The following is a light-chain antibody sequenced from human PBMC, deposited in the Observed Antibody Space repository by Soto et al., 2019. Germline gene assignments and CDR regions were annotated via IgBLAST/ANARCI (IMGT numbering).Light chain of an antibody. CDR1: QSVSSY. V-gene: IGKV3-11*01. CDR3: QQYNNWPLT. J-gene: IGKJ5*01. CDR2: DAS. Sequence: IMLSQSPAAVSLSQGERATLSCRASQSVSSYLAWYQQKPGQAPRLLIYDASNRATGIPARFSGSGSGTDFTLTISSLQSEDFAVYYCQQYNNWPLTFGQGTRLAI.